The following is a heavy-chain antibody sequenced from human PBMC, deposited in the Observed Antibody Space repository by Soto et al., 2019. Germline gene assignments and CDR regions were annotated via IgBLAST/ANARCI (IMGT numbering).Heavy chain of an antibody. Sequence: QVQLVESGGSVVQPGRSLRLSCATSGFTFSSSGMHWVRQAPGKGLEWVASVSYDESNKYYADSVKGRFTISRDDSKNTPYLQMNSLRAEDTAVYYCAKAPSKTAIFASHFDYWGQGTLVTVSS. CDR1: GFTFSSSG. CDR2: VSYDESNK. CDR3: AKAPSKTAIFASHFDY. V-gene: IGHV3-30*18. D-gene: IGHD5-18*01. J-gene: IGHJ4*02.